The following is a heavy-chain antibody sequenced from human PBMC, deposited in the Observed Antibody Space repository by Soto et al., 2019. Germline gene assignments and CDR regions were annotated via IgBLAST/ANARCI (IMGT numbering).Heavy chain of an antibody. CDR3: AREVTTVTTIDY. CDR2: ISSSSSTI. D-gene: IGHD4-17*01. V-gene: IGHV3-48*01. Sequence: EVQLVESGGGLVQPGGSLRLSCAASGFALSSYSMNWVRHAPGKGLEWVSYISSSSSTIYYADSVKGRFTISRDNAKNSLYLQINSLRAEDSAVYYCAREVTTVTTIDYWGQGTLVTVSS. CDR1: GFALSSYS. J-gene: IGHJ4*02.